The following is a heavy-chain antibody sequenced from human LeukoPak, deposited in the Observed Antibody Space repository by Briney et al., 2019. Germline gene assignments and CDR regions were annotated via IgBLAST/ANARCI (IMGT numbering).Heavy chain of an antibody. J-gene: IGHJ5*02. V-gene: IGHV3-11*01. Sequence: GGSLRLSCAASGFTFSDYYMSWIRQAPGKGLEWLSYISKNGKTIYYADSVKGRFTISGDNARKSVYLQMNSLRAEDTAVYYCATTGLLGDIPWGQGTLVTVSS. D-gene: IGHD2-21*01. CDR3: ATTGLLGDIP. CDR2: ISKNGKTI. CDR1: GFTFSDYY.